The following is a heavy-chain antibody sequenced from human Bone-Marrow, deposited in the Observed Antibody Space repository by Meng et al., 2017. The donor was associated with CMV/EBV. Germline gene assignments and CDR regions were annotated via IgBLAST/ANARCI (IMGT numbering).Heavy chain of an antibody. J-gene: IGHJ4*02. V-gene: IGHV4-38-2*02. CDR1: GYSIGSGYY. Sequence: GSLRLSCTVSGYSIGSGYYWGWIRQPPGKGLEWIGSIYYSGSTYYNPSLKSRVTISVDTSKNQFSLKLSSVTAADTAVYYCATYYDFWSGYYSDYWGQGTLVTVSS. D-gene: IGHD3-3*01. CDR2: IYYSGST. CDR3: ATYYDFWSGYYSDY.